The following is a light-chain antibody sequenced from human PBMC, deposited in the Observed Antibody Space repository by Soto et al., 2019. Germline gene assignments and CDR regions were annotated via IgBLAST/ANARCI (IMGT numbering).Light chain of an antibody. Sequence: QSALTQPASVSGSPGQSITISRTGTSSDVGSYNYVSWYQQHPGKAPRLMIYASSNRPSGVSHRFSGSRSGNTASLTISGLRAEDEADYFCSSYTGGSTLYVFGSGTKVTVL. CDR2: ASS. CDR1: SSDVGSYNY. CDR3: SSYTGGSTLYV. J-gene: IGLJ1*01. V-gene: IGLV2-14*01.